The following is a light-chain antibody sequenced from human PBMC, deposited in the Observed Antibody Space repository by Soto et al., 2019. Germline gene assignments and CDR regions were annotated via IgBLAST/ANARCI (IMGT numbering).Light chain of an antibody. J-gene: IGKJ4*01. CDR3: QRYGIYPLT. V-gene: IGKV1-9*01. Sequence: IQFNQSPSPLSASVGDTVTITCRASQALSNYLAWYQQKPGKAPKLLIYSASTLQSGVPSRFSGSGSGTDFSLTIRSLQPEDVATYYCQRYGIYPLTFCEGTNVDIK. CDR2: SAS. CDR1: QALSNY.